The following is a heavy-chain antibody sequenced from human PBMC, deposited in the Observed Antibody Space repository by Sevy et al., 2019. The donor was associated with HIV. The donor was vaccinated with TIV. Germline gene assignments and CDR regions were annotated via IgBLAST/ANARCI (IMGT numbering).Heavy chain of an antibody. CDR3: AKTFAIFGVLMSPDFDP. V-gene: IGHV3-33*06. Sequence: GGSLRLSCAASGFTFSNYGMHWVRQAPGKGLEWVAVIWYDGSYEYYADSVKGRFTISRDNAKSTLYLQMNRLRAEDTAVYYCAKTFAIFGVLMSPDFDPWGQRTLVTVSS. D-gene: IGHD3-3*01. J-gene: IGHJ5*02. CDR1: GFTFSNYG. CDR2: IWYDGSYE.